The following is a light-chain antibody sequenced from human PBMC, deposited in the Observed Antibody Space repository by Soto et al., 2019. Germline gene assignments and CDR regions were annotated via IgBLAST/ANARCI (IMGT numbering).Light chain of an antibody. CDR2: GAS. J-gene: IGKJ3*01. Sequence: EIVLTQSPGTLSLSPGERATLSCRASQIVTSSYLAWYQQKPGQAPRLLIYGASSRATGIPDRFSGSGSGTDFTLIISRLEPEDFAMYYCQQYGTSPGLFTFGPGTKVDIK. CDR1: QIVTSSY. V-gene: IGKV3-20*01. CDR3: QQYGTSPGLFT.